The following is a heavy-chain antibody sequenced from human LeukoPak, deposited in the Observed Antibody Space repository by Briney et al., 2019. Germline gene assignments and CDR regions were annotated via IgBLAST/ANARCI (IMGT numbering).Heavy chain of an antibody. D-gene: IGHD3-22*01. J-gene: IGHJ4*02. CDR3: ARVRYDSTASYFDY. V-gene: IGHV3-23*01. CDR2: VTSSGST. CDR1: GFTFSNYA. Sequence: GGSLRLSCAASGFTFSNYAMTWVRQAPGKGLEWVSAVTSSGSTYYADSVKGRFTISGDNSKNTLYLQVNSLRAEDTAVYYCARVRYDSTASYFDYWGQGTLVTVSS.